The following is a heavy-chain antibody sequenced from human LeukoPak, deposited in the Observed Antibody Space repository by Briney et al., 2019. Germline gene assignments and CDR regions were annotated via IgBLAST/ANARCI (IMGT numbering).Heavy chain of an antibody. CDR3: VRFALTSSLDH. D-gene: IGHD6-13*01. J-gene: IGHJ5*02. CDR2: IYPGYSGA. V-gene: IGHV5-51*01. Sequence: GESLKISCKISGYKLTNNWIGWVRQVPGKGLEWMGLIYPGYSGAKYSPSFQGRVTLSVDASISTAYLQLSGLRASDTAIYYCVRFALTSSLDHWGQGTLVTVSS. CDR1: GYKLTNNW.